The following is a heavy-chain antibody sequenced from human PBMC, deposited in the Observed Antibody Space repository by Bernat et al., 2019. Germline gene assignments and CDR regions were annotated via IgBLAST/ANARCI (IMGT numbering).Heavy chain of an antibody. Sequence: EVQLVESGGGLVQPGGSLRLSCAASGFTFDIYWMSWVRQAPGKGLEWVANIKQDGSEKHYVDSVKGRFTISRDIAKNLVYLQMNSLRGEDTAVYYCARMGNTYGQYNWFDPWGQGTLVTVAS. D-gene: IGHD2-8*01. CDR3: ARMGNTYGQYNWFDP. CDR2: IKQDGSEK. CDR1: GFTFDIYW. J-gene: IGHJ5*02. V-gene: IGHV3-7*01.